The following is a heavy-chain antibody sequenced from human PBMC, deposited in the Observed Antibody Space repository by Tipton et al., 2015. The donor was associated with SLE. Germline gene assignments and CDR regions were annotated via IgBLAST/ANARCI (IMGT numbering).Heavy chain of an antibody. D-gene: IGHD1-7*01. CDR3: ARVVSLWELPHYCDY. J-gene: IGHJ4*02. Sequence: LRLSCTVSGGSISSDYWSWIRQPPGKGLEWIGYIYYSGVTDYNPSLKSRVTMSLDTSKNQFSMKMSSVTAADTAVYYCARVVSLWELPHYCDYGGQGTLVTVSA. V-gene: IGHV4-59*13. CDR2: IYYSGVT. CDR1: GGSISSDY.